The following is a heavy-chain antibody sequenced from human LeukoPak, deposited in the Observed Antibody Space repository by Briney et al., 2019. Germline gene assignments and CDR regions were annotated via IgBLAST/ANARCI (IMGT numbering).Heavy chain of an antibody. J-gene: IGHJ4*02. CDR3: VRLTIGCIDY. D-gene: IGHD6-19*01. CDR2: VKQDGSER. Sequence: PGGSLRLSCAASGFTFSSYEIDWVRQAPGKGLEWLATVKQDGSERYYVDSVRGRFTISRDNAKNSLFLQMNSLRAEDTAVYYCVRLTIGCIDYWGQGTLVTVSS. V-gene: IGHV3-7*03. CDR1: GFTFSSYE.